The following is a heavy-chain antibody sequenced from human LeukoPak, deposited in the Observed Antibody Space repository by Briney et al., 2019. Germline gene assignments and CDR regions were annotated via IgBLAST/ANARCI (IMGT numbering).Heavy chain of an antibody. CDR2: IYYSGST. Sequence: SETLSLTCTVSGGSISSYYWSWIRQPPGKGLEWIGYIYYSGSTNYNPSLKSRVTISVDTSKNQFSLKLSSVTAADTAVYYCARDAGEYSSGWFDYWGQGTLVTASS. CDR3: ARDAGEYSSGWFDY. CDR1: GGSISSYY. V-gene: IGHV4-59*01. D-gene: IGHD6-19*01. J-gene: IGHJ4*02.